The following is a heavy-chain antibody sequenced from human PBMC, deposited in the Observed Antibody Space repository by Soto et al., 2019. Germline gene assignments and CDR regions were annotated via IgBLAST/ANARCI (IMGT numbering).Heavy chain of an antibody. J-gene: IGHJ3*02. V-gene: IGHV4-61*01. CDR1: GGCVSSGSYY. D-gene: IGHD3-22*01. Sequence: ETLSLTCTVSGGCVSSGSYYWSWIRQPPGKGLEWIGCIYYSGSTNYNPSLKSRVTISVDTSKNQFSLKLRSVTAADTAVYYCARENRIVVVLNDAFDIWGQGTMVTVSS. CDR2: IYYSGST. CDR3: ARENRIVVVLNDAFDI.